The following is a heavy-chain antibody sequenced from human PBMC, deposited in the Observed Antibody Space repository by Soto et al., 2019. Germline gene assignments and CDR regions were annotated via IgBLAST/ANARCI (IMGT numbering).Heavy chain of an antibody. CDR1: GFTFSNCA. V-gene: IGHV3-23*01. Sequence: GSLRLSCAASGFTFSNCAMSWVRQAPGRGLEWVSAISGSGGSTYYADSVKGRFTISRDNSKNTLYLQMNSLRAEDTAVYYCAKVTGDYYDSSGYYALFDYWGQGTLVTVSS. CDR3: AKVTGDYYDSSGYYALFDY. D-gene: IGHD3-22*01. CDR2: ISGSGGST. J-gene: IGHJ4*02.